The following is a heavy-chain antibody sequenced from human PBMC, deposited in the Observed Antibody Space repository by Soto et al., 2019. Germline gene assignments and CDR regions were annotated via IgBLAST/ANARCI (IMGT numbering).Heavy chain of an antibody. Sequence: VQLVESGGGVVQPGRSLRLSCAASGFTFSSYGMHWVRQAPGKGLEWVAVISYDGSNKYYADSVKGRFTISRDNSKNTLYLQMNSLRAEDTAVYYCAKDHPEIVVVPSAHYYYYYMDVWGKWTTVTVFS. CDR1: GFTFSSYG. D-gene: IGHD2-2*01. CDR3: AKDHPEIVVVPSAHYYYYYMDV. J-gene: IGHJ6*03. V-gene: IGHV3-30*18. CDR2: ISYDGSNK.